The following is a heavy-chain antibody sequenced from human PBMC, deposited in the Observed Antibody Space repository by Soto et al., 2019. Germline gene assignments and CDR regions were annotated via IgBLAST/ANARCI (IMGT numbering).Heavy chain of an antibody. V-gene: IGHV3-30*02. CDR3: AKSLGLLQSGLDY. CDR2: IRGDGSSI. D-gene: IGHD1-26*01. J-gene: IGHJ4*02. Sequence: PGGSLRLSCAAPESIFRGYGMHWVRQAPGKGLEWVAIIRGDGSSIKYADAVVGRFTISRDNSKNMLYLQMNSLRAEDTAVYYCAKSLGLLQSGLDYWGQGTLVTVSS. CDR1: ESIFRGYG.